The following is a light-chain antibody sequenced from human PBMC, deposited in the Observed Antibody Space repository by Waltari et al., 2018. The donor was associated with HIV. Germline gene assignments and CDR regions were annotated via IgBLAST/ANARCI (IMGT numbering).Light chain of an antibody. CDR1: PGLTSY. V-gene: IGKV1-12*01. J-gene: IGKJ3*01. CDR3: LQALSFPLT. CDR2: ATS. Sequence: DIQVTQSPSSLSASVGDRVTITCRATPGLTSYLAWYQQKPGNTPKFLISATSSLRGGVPSRFGGSGAGTDFTLSINNLHPEDFATYYCLQALSFPLTFCPGTKVDVK.